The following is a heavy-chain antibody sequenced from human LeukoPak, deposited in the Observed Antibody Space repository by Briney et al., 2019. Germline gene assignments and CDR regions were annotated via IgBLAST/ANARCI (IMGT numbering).Heavy chain of an antibody. D-gene: IGHD4-17*01. Sequence: PGGSLRLSCAASGFTFNTYWTHWVRQAPGKGLVWVSRINTDGSSTSYADSVKGRFTISRDNAKNTLYLQMNSLRAEDTAVYYCAIRGTTVTTLYYWGQGTLVTVSS. CDR1: GFTFNTYW. V-gene: IGHV3-74*01. CDR2: INTDGSST. J-gene: IGHJ4*02. CDR3: AIRGTTVTTLYY.